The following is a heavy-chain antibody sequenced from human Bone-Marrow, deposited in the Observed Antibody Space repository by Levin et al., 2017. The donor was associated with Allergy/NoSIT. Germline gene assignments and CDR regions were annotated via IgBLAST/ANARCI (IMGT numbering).Heavy chain of an antibody. Sequence: PGGSLRLSCAASGFTFSTYWMHWLRQAPGKGLMWVSRINSDGSSASYADSVKGRFTISRDNARNTLYLQMNSLRVEDTAVYYCVRASQLLSRYNYYYMDVWGIGTTVTVSS. CDR2: INSDGSSA. V-gene: IGHV3-74*01. J-gene: IGHJ6*03. CDR3: VRASQLLSRYNYYYMDV. CDR1: GFTFSTYW. D-gene: IGHD2-2*01.